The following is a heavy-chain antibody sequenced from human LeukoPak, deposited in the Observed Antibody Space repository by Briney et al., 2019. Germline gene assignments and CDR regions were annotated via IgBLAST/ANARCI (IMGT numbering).Heavy chain of an antibody. V-gene: IGHV3-23*01. Sequence: PGGSLRLSCAASGFTFSSYAMSWVRQAPGKGLEWASAISGSGGSTYYADSVKGRFTISRDNSKNTLYLQMNGLRAEDTAVYYCAKDLLLWFGEFSGMDVWGKGTTVTVSS. CDR1: GFTFSSYA. CDR3: AKDLLLWFGEFSGMDV. D-gene: IGHD3-10*01. CDR2: ISGSGGST. J-gene: IGHJ6*04.